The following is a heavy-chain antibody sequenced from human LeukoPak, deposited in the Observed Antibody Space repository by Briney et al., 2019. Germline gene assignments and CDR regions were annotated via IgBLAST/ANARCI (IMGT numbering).Heavy chain of an antibody. CDR2: INHSGST. J-gene: IGHJ4*02. CDR3: ARVGGAGYYIRGFYYFDY. V-gene: IGHV4-34*01. Sequence: PSEALSLTCAVYGGSFSGYYWSWIRQPPGKGLEWIGEINHSGSTNYNPSLKSRVTISVDTSKNQFSLKLSSVTAADTAVYYCARVGGAGYYIRGFYYFDYWGQGTLVTVSS. D-gene: IGHD3-9*01. CDR1: GGSFSGYY.